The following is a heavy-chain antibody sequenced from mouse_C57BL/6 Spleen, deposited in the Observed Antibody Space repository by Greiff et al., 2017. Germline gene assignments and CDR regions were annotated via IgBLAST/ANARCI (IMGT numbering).Heavy chain of an antibody. CDR3: ARDHGGFAY. J-gene: IGHJ3*01. Sequence: EVKLMESGGGLVKPGGSLKLSCAASGFTFSDYGMHWVRQAPEKGLEWVAYISSGSSTIYYADTVKGRFTISRDNAKNTLFLQMTSLRSEDTAMYYCARDHGGFAYWGQGTLVTVSA. CDR2: ISSGSSTI. V-gene: IGHV5-17*01. CDR1: GFTFSDYG.